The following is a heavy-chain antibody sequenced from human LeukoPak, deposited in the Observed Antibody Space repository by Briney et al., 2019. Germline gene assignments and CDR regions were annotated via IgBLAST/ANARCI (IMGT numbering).Heavy chain of an antibody. CDR1: GSTFSSYW. Sequence: GGSLRLSCAASGSTFSSYWMSWVRQAPGKGLEWVANIKQDGSEKYYVDSVKGRFTISRDNAKNSLYLQMNSLRAEDTAVYYCARHPTTNCGGDCYSDYWGQGTLVTVSS. D-gene: IGHD2-21*02. V-gene: IGHV3-7*01. CDR3: ARHPTTNCGGDCYSDY. CDR2: IKQDGSEK. J-gene: IGHJ4*02.